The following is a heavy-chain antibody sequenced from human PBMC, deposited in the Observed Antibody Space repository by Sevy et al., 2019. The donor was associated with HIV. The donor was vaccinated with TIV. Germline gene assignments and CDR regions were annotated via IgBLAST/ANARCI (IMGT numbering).Heavy chain of an antibody. D-gene: IGHD2-15*01. J-gene: IGHJ4*02. CDR3: ARDSDRSCYFAD. CDR1: GFTFSSYA. CDR2: ISYDGSNK. V-gene: IGHV3-30-3*01. Sequence: GGSLRLSCAASGFTFSSYAMHWVRQAPGKGLEWVAVISYDGSNKYYADSVKGRFTISRDNSKNTLYLQMNSLRVEDTALYFCARDSDRSCYFADWGQGTLVTVSS.